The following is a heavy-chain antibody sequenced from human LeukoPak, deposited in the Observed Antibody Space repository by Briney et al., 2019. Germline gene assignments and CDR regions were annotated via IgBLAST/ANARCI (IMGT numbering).Heavy chain of an antibody. J-gene: IGHJ5*02. CDR3: ARGLEAAAGNWFDP. Sequence: NPSETLSLTCAVYGGSFSGYYWSWIRQPPGKGLEWIGEINHSGSTNYNPSLKSRVTISVDTSKNQFSLKLSSVTAADTAVYYCARGLEAAAGNWFDPWGQGTLVTVSS. CDR2: INHSGST. V-gene: IGHV4-34*01. D-gene: IGHD6-13*01. CDR1: GGSFSGYY.